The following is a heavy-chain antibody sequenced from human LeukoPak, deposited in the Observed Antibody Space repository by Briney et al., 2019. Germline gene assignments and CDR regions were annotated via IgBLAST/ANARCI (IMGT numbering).Heavy chain of an antibody. D-gene: IGHD5/OR15-5a*01. CDR1: GGSISAFY. Sequence: SETLSLTCTVSGGSISAFYWSWIRQPPGKGLEWIGSIYYSGSTNYNPSLQSRVTISVDTSKNQFSLKLTSVTAADTAVYYCARVSDSYYYYGMDVWGQGTTVTVSS. CDR2: IYYSGST. CDR3: ARVSDSYYYYGMDV. J-gene: IGHJ6*02. V-gene: IGHV4-59*08.